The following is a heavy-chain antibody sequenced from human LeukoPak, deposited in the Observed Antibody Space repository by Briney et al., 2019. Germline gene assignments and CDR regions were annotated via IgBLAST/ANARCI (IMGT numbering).Heavy chain of an antibody. CDR1: AFTFSTYW. CDR3: ARGDKFSGDY. Sequence: GGSLRLSCAAAAFTFSTYWMSWGRQAPGKGLEWVANIHQDGNEKYYVDSVKGRFTISRDNAKNSLYLQMNSLRAEDTAVYYCARGDKFSGDYWGQGTLVTVSS. D-gene: IGHD2-15*01. J-gene: IGHJ4*02. CDR2: IHQDGNEK. V-gene: IGHV3-7*04.